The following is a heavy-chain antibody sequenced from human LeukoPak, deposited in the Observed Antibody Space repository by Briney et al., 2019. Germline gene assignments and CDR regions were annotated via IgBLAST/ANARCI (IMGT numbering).Heavy chain of an antibody. CDR1: GGSISSGDYY. J-gene: IGHJ4*02. V-gene: IGHV4-30-4*01. CDR3: ARGENYDILTGYLFDY. CDR2: IYYSGST. Sequence: PSQTLSLTCTVSGGSISSGDYYWSWIRQPPGKGLEWIGYIYYSGSTYYNPSLKSRVTISVDTSKHQFSLKLSSVTAADTAVYYSARGENYDILTGYLFDYWGQGTLVTVSS. D-gene: IGHD3-9*01.